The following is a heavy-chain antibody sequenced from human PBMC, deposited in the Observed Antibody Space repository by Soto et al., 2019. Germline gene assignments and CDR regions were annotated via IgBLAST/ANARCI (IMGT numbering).Heavy chain of an antibody. V-gene: IGHV3-15*01. CDR1: GFTFSNAW. CDR2: IKKKADGGTA. CDR3: RTQWLD. J-gene: IGHJ4*02. Sequence: GGSLRLSCAASGFTFSNAWMSWVRQASGKGLEWVGLIKKKADGGTADYSAPVKGRFTISRDDSKNTLYLQMSSLKTEDTAVYYCRTQWLDWGQGTLVTVSS. D-gene: IGHD6-19*01.